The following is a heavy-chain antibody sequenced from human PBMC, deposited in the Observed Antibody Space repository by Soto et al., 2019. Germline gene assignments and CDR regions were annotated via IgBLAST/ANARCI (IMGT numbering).Heavy chain of an antibody. V-gene: IGHV4-34*01. D-gene: IGHD6-6*01. J-gene: IGHJ6*02. CDR2: INHRGIT. CDR3: ARLYSTSSATFYFYYGMDV. CDR1: VGSCSGYY. Sequence: PAETLSLSCAVYVGSCSGYYWSWSRQSPGKGLEWIGEINHRGITTYNPSLKSRVTISADTSKNQFSLRLSPVTAADTAVYYCARLYSTSSATFYFYYGMDVWGQGTTVTVSS.